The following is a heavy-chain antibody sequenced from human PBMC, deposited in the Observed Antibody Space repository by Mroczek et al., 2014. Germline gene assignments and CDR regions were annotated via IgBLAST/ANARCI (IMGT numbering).Heavy chain of an antibody. D-gene: IGHD3-10*01. CDR1: GGSISSYY. V-gene: IGHV4-59*01. CDR2: IYYSGST. Sequence: VQLVESGPGLVKPSETLSLTCTVSGGSISSYYWSWIRQPPGKGLEWIGYIYYSGSTNYNPSLKSRVTISVDTSKNQFSLKLSSVTAADTAVYYCARAYSGSGRQYYYYYYGMDVWGQGTTVTVSS. CDR3: ARAYSGSGRQYYYYYYGMDV. J-gene: IGHJ6*02.